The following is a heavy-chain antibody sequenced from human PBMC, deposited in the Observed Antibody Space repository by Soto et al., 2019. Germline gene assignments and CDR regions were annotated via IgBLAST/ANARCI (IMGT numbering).Heavy chain of an antibody. D-gene: IGHD3-22*01. Sequence: QVQLVQSGAEVKKPGSSVKVSCKASGGTFSSYAISWVRQAPGQGLEWMGGIIPIFGTANYAQKFQGRVTITADESTSRAYMELRSRRSEDTAVYHCARAHDSSGYYYVGDYWGQGTLVTVSS. CDR2: IIPIFGTA. CDR1: GGTFSSYA. J-gene: IGHJ4*02. CDR3: ARAHDSSGYYYVGDY. V-gene: IGHV1-69*12.